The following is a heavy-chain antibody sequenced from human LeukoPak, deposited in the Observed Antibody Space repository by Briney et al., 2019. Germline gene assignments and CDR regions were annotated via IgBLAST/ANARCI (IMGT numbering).Heavy chain of an antibody. Sequence: DPGGSLRLSCAASGFTFSSYAMSWVRQAPGKGLEWVSAISGSGGNTYYADSVKGRFTIARDNSKNTMNLQMNSLRAEDTAVYYCAVYYGSVMGAFDIWGQGTRVTVSA. D-gene: IGHD3-10*01. CDR1: GFTFSSYA. J-gene: IGHJ3*02. V-gene: IGHV3-23*01. CDR2: ISGSGGNT. CDR3: AVYYGSVMGAFDI.